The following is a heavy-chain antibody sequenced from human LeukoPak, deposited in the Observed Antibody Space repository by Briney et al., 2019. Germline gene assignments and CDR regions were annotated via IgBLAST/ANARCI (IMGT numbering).Heavy chain of an antibody. CDR1: GFTFSSYA. D-gene: IGHD3-3*01. CDR2: ISGSGGST. J-gene: IGHJ4*02. Sequence: GGSLRLSCAASGFTFSSYAMSWVRQAPGKGLEWASAISGSGGSTYYADSVKGRFTISRDNSKNTLYLQMNSLRAEDTAVYYCAKAPYYDFWSGYYPFDYWGQGTLVTVSS. CDR3: AKAPYYDFWSGYYPFDY. V-gene: IGHV3-23*01.